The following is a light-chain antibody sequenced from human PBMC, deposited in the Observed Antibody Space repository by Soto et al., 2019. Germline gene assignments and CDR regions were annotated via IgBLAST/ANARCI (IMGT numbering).Light chain of an antibody. Sequence: QSVLTQPPSVSGAPGQRVTISCTGSSSNIGAGYDVHWYQQLPGTAPKLLIYGNSNRPSGVPDRFSGSKSGTSASLAITGLQAEDEADYYCQSYDSSLPLFGGGTKLTVL. V-gene: IGLV1-40*01. CDR2: GNS. CDR3: QSYDSSLPL. CDR1: SSNIGAGYD. J-gene: IGLJ2*01.